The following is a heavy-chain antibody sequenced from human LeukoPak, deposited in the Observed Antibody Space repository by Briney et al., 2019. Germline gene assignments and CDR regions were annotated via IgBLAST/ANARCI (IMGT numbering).Heavy chain of an antibody. D-gene: IGHD6-19*01. CDR1: GFTFSTYG. CDR2: ISGSGDNT. J-gene: IGHJ4*02. V-gene: IGHV3-23*01. Sequence: PGGSLRLSCAASGFTFSTYGMTWVRQAPGKGLEWVSGISGSGDNTWYADSVKGRFTISRDNSKKTLYLQMHSLRAEDTALYYCASGGSVAGSVDYWGQGTLVTVSS. CDR3: ASGGSVAGSVDY.